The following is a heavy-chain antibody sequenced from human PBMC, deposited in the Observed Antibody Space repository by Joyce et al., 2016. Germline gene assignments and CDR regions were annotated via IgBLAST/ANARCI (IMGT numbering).Heavy chain of an antibody. CDR1: GGNFSTSA. J-gene: IGHJ4*02. Sequence: QVQLVQSGAEVKKPGSSMKVSCKASGGNFSTSAISWVRQAPGQGLEWMGGIIPIVATANYAQKFQGRVTITADEPTNTVYMDLRSLRSDDTAVYYCARSAYSRSLDYWGQGTLVTVSS. CDR2: IIPIVATA. D-gene: IGHD6-13*01. V-gene: IGHV1-69*01. CDR3: ARSAYSRSLDY.